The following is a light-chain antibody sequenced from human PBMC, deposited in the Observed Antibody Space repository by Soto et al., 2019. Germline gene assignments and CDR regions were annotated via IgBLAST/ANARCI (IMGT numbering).Light chain of an antibody. CDR2: AAA. CDR3: QQCDSSPIT. V-gene: IGKV3-20*01. Sequence: EIVLTQSPGTLSLSPGERATLSCRASQSVTNSYVAWYQQKPGHAPSLLIYAAASRATGIPDRFSGSGSGTDITIIISRLEPEESAVYYCQQCDSSPITFGQGTRLE. J-gene: IGKJ5*01. CDR1: QSVTNSY.